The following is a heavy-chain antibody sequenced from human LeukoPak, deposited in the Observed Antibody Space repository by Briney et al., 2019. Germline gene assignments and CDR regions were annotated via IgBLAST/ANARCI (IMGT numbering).Heavy chain of an antibody. V-gene: IGHV3-23*01. D-gene: IGHD3-10*01. CDR3: AKKNSGGSGAYYFDY. CDR2: ISGSGGST. CDR1: GFTFSSYA. J-gene: IGHJ4*02. Sequence: PGGSLRLSCAASGFTFSSYAMSWVRQAPGKGLEWVSAISGSGGSTYYADSVKGRFTISRDNSKNTLYLQMNSLRAEDTAVYYCAKKNSGGSGAYYFDYWGQGTLVAVSS.